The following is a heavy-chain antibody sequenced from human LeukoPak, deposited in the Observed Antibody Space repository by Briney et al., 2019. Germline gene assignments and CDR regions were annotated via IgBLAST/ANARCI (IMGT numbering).Heavy chain of an antibody. J-gene: IGHJ4*02. CDR1: GFTVSSNY. V-gene: IGHV3-53*01. Sequence: PGGSLRLSCAASGFTVSSNYMSWVRQAPGKGLEWVSVIYSGGSTYYADSVKGRFTISRDNSKNTLYLQMNSLRAEDTAVYYCARAGTYYGDYFDYWGQGTLVTVSS. CDR3: ARAGTYYGDYFDY. CDR2: IYSGGST. D-gene: IGHD1-26*01.